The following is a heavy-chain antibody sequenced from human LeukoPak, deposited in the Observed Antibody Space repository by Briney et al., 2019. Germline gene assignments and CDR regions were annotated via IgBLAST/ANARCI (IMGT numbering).Heavy chain of an antibody. D-gene: IGHD6-19*01. J-gene: IGHJ6*02. CDR2: INHSGST. V-gene: IGHV4-34*01. CDR3: ARHRRIAVAGPHYYYGMDV. Sequence: PSETLSLTCAVYGGSFSGYYWSWIRQPPGKGLEWIWEINHSGSTNYNPSLKSRVIISVDTSKNQFSLKLSSVTAADTAVYYCARHRRIAVAGPHYYYGMDVWGQGTTVTVSS. CDR1: GGSFSGYY.